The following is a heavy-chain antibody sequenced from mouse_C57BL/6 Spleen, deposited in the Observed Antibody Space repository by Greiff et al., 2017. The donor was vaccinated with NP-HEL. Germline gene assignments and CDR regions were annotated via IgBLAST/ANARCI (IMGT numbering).Heavy chain of an antibody. J-gene: IGHJ3*01. Sequence: QVQLQQPGAELVRPGSSVKLSCKASGYTFTSYWMHWVKQRPIQGLEWIGNIDPSDSETHYNQKFKDKATLTVDKSSSTAYMQLSSLTSEDSAVYYCAIYYGSKSSVAYWGQGTLVTVSA. V-gene: IGHV1-52*01. CDR1: GYTFTSYW. CDR3: AIYYGSKSSVAY. CDR2: IDPSDSET. D-gene: IGHD1-1*01.